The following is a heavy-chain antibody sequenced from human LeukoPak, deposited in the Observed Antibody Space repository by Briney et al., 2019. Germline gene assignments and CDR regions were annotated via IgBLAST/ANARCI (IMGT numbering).Heavy chain of an antibody. CDR1: GYTFTGYY. CDR3: ARDDNYYDSSGYYPYYYYYGMDV. Sequence: PEASVKVSCKASGYTFTGYYMHWVRQAPGQGLEWMGWINPNSGGTNYAQKFQGRVTMTRDTSISTAYMGLSRLRSDDTAVYYCARDDNYYDSSGYYPYYYYYGMDVWGQGTTVTVSS. D-gene: IGHD3-22*01. V-gene: IGHV1-2*02. J-gene: IGHJ6*02. CDR2: INPNSGGT.